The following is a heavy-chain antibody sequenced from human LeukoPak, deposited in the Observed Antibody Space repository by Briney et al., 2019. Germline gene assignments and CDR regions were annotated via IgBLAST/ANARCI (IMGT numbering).Heavy chain of an antibody. J-gene: IGHJ4*02. CDR2: IYYTGSS. CDR1: GGSISSYY. D-gene: IGHD3-10*01. CDR3: ARGRGTLWFGEFETSDY. Sequence: PSETLSLTCTVSGGSISSYYWSWIRQPPGKGLEWIGYIYYTGSSNYNPSLMSRVTMSVDTSKNQFSLKLSSVTAADTAVYYCARGRGTLWFGEFETSDYWGQGTLVTVSS. V-gene: IGHV4-59*12.